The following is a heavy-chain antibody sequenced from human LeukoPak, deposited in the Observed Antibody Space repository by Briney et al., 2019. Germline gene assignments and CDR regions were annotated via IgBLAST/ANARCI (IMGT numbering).Heavy chain of an antibody. D-gene: IGHD6-13*01. V-gene: IGHV3-23*01. CDR3: AKAIGYSSYGMDV. CDR2: ISASGGST. Sequence: GGSLRLSCAVSGFIFNSYAMSWVRQAPGKGLEWVSSISASGGSTYHADSVKGRFTISRDNSKNTVHLQMNSLRAEDTAVYYCAKAIGYSSYGMDVWGQGTTVTVSS. J-gene: IGHJ6*02. CDR1: GFIFNSYA.